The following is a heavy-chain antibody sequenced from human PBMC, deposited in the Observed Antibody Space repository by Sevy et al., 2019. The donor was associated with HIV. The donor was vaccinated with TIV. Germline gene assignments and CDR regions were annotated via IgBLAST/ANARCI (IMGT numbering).Heavy chain of an antibody. V-gene: IGHV3-21*04. D-gene: IGHD2-2*01. CDR1: GFIFSNFN. CDR2: ISSSSNDI. CDR3: ARDCSSTTCLWGLDF. Sequence: GGSLRLSCAASGFIFSNFNMNWVRQAPGKGLEWVSSISSSSNDIYYADSVKGRFTISRDNAKNSLYLQMNSLRVEDTALYYCARDCSSTTCLWGLDFWGQGATVTVSS. J-gene: IGHJ6*02.